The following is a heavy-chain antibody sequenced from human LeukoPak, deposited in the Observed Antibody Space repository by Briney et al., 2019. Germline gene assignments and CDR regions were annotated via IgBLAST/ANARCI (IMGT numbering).Heavy chain of an antibody. CDR1: GYSISSGYY. J-gene: IGHJ4*02. CDR3: ARSFIAEAATAYDY. CDR2: IYHSGST. Sequence: PSETLSLTCAVSGYSISSGYYWGWIRQPPGRGLEWIGSIYHSGSTYYNPSLKSRVTISVDTSKNQFSLKLSSVTAADTAVYYCARSFIAEAATAYDYWGQGTLVIVPS. V-gene: IGHV4-38-2*01. D-gene: IGHD6-19*01.